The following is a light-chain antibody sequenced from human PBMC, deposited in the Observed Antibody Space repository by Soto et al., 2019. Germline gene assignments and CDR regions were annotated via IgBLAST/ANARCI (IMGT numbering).Light chain of an antibody. CDR2: DVS. CDR3: SSYSSISYVI. CDR1: SSDVGAYNY. V-gene: IGLV2-14*01. Sequence: QSVLTQPASVSGSPGQSITISCTGTSSDVGAYNYVSWYQQHPGEAPRLMIYDVSYRPSGVSNRFSGSKSGNTASLTISGLRAEDEAEYYCSSYSSISYVIFGAGTKVTVL. J-gene: IGLJ2*01.